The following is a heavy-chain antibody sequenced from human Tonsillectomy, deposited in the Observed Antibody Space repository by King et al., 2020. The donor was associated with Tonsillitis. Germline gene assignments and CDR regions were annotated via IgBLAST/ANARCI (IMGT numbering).Heavy chain of an antibody. J-gene: IGHJ2*01. CDR3: ARELTGIQDWYFDL. CDR2: IYYTGTT. V-gene: IGHV4-59*01. Sequence: VQLQESGPGLVKPSETLSLTCTVSGGSINNYYWSWIRQPPGKGLEWIGYIYYTGTTNYNPSLKSRVTISVDTSENLFSLKLTSVTAADTAVYYCARELTGIQDWYFDLWGRGTLVTVSS. CDR1: GGSINNYY. D-gene: IGHD7-27*01.